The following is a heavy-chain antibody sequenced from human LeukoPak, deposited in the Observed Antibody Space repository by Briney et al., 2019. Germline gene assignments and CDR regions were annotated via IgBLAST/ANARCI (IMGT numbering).Heavy chain of an antibody. CDR1: GFTFSGSA. V-gene: IGHV3-73*01. Sequence: QPGGSLRLSCAASGFTFSGSAMHWVRQASGKGLEWVGRIRSKANNYATASAASVKGRFTISRDDSKNTAYLQMNSLKTEDTAVYYCTSRFPTIDYWGQGTLVTVSS. D-gene: IGHD3-3*01. CDR3: TSRFPTIDY. CDR2: IRSKANNYAT. J-gene: IGHJ4*02.